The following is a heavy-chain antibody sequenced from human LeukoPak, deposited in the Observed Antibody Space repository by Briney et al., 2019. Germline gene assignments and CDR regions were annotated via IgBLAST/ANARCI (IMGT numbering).Heavy chain of an antibody. CDR1: GGSFSGYY. J-gene: IGHJ5*02. D-gene: IGHD2-2*02. CDR3: AREGKRDIVVVPAAIRDWFDP. V-gene: IGHV4-34*01. CDR2: INHSGST. Sequence: SETLSLTCAVYGGSFSGYYWSWIRQPPGKGLEWIGEINHSGSTNYNPSLKSRVTISVDTSKNQFSLKLSSVTAADTAVYYCAREGKRDIVVVPAAIRDWFDPWGQGTLVTVSS.